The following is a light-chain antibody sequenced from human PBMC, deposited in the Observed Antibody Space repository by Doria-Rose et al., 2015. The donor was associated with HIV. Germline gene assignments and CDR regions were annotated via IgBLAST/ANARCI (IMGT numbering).Light chain of an antibody. CDR1: QRVKSSY. Sequence: TQSPGTLSLSPGERATLSCRASQRVKSSYLAWYQQKPGQAPRLLIYDASTRATGIPDRLSGSVSGTDFTLTISRLEPEDVAVYYCQQYGTSRGTFGQGTRLEIK. CDR2: DAS. J-gene: IGKJ5*01. CDR3: QQYGTSRGT. V-gene: IGKV3-20*01.